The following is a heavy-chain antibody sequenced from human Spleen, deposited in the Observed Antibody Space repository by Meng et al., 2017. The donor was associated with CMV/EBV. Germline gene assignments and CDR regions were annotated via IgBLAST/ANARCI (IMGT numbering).Heavy chain of an antibody. CDR3: ARDEGPIVVVPAAWASYGMDV. CDR1: GYTFTSYG. CDR2: INPSGGST. J-gene: IGHJ6*02. Sequence: ASVKVSCKASGYTFTSYGVSWVRQAPGQGLEWMGIINPSGGSTSYAQKFQGRVTMTRDTSTSTVYMELSSLRSEDTAVYYCARDEGPIVVVPAAWASYGMDVWGQGTTVTVSS. V-gene: IGHV1-46*01. D-gene: IGHD2-2*01.